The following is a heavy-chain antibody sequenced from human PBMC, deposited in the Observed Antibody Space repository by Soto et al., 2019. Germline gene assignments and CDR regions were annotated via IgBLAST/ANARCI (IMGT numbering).Heavy chain of an antibody. Sequence: PSETLSLTCTVSGGSISGSPYHWGWIRQPPGKGLEWIGSIGDDGRVYYNPSLRGRATLPVDTSNNRLSLNLNSVTAADTAVYYCAIPPPIEVAGPDYWGQGILVTVS. CDR3: AIPPPIEVAGPDY. V-gene: IGHV4-39*02. D-gene: IGHD3-22*01. CDR2: IGDDGRV. CDR1: GGSISGSPYH. J-gene: IGHJ4*02.